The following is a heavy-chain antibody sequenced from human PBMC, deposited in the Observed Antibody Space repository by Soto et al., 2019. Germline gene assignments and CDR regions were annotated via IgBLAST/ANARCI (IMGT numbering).Heavy chain of an antibody. CDR2: ISAGNGNT. CDR1: GYTFTSYA. Sequence: QVQLVQSGAAVQKPGASVKVSCKASGYTFTSYAMHWVRQAPGQRLEWMGWISAGNGNTKDSQKVQGRVTITRDTSATTAYMERSSLVSEDTGVYYCARDRGIQLWLGFDPWGQGTLVTVSS. J-gene: IGHJ5*02. D-gene: IGHD5-18*01. V-gene: IGHV1-3*01. CDR3: ARDRGIQLWLGFDP.